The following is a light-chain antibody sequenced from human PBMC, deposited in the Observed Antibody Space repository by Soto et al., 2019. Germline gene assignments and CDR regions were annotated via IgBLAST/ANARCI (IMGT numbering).Light chain of an antibody. J-gene: IGKJ4*01. Sequence: DIQMTQSPSSLSASVGDRVTNTCRASQSISSYLNWYQQKPGKAPKLLIYAASSLQSGVPSRFSGSGSGTDFTLTISSLQPEDFATYYCQQSYSTPPTFGGGTKVDIK. CDR1: QSISSY. CDR3: QQSYSTPPT. CDR2: AAS. V-gene: IGKV1-39*01.